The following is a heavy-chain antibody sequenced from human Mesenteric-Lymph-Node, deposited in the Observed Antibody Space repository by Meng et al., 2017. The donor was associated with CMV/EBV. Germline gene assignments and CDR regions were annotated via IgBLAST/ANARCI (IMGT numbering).Heavy chain of an antibody. D-gene: IGHD3-9*01. V-gene: IGHV2-5*02. CDR3: AHTLTGPNWFDP. J-gene: IGHJ5*02. Sequence: FSGFSLGTSGVAVACIRQPPGKALEFLALIYWDDDRRYSPSLNNRLTITKDTSKNQVVLTMTNMDPVDTATYFCAHTLTGPNWFDPWGQGTLVTVSS. CDR1: GFSLGTSGVA. CDR2: IYWDDDR.